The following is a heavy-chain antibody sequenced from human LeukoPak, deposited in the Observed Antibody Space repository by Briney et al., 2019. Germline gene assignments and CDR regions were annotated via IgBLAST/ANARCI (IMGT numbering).Heavy chain of an antibody. V-gene: IGHV4-59*01. Sequence: PSETLSLTCTVSGGSISSYYWSWIRQPPGKGLEWIRYIYYSGSTNYNPSLKTRVTISVETSKNQFSLKLSSVTAADTAVYYCAVCLDSSSVSVYYYMDVWGKGTTVTVSS. CDR1: GGSISSYY. CDR2: IYYSGST. J-gene: IGHJ6*03. CDR3: AVCLDSSSVSVYYYMDV. D-gene: IGHD6-13*01.